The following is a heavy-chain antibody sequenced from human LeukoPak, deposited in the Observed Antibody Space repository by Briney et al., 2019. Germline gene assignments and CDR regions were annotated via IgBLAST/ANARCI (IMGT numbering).Heavy chain of an antibody. J-gene: IGHJ4*02. CDR3: AREAYYGSGRSRQPSPV. V-gene: IGHV3-48*01. CDR1: GFTFSSYS. Sequence: QTGRSLRLSCAASGFTFSSYSMNWVRQAPGKGLEWVSYISSSSSTIYYADSVKGRFTISRDNSRDTLFLQMSGLRVDDTAVYYCAREAYYGSGRSRQPSPVWGQGTSVTVSS. D-gene: IGHD3-10*01. CDR2: ISSSSSTI.